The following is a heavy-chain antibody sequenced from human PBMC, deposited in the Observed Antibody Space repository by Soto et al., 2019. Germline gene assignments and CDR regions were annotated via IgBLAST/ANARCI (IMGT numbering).Heavy chain of an antibody. CDR1: GFTFTSYA. V-gene: IGHV3-23*01. CDR2: ISGSNTGT. CDR3: AKGKGDDSYGFDM. D-gene: IGHD2-21*02. J-gene: IGHJ3*02. Sequence: GGSLRLSCAASGFTFTSYAMNWVRQAPGKGLEWVSSISGSNTGTYYTDSVKGRFTISRDNSKNTLDLQMDSLRAEDTAVYHCAKGKGDDSYGFDMWGQGTMVTVSS.